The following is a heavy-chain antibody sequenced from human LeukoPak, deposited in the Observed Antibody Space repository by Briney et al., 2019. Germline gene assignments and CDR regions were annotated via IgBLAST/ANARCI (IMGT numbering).Heavy chain of an antibody. J-gene: IGHJ3*02. CDR1: GYTFTNYY. D-gene: IGHD3-22*01. CDR2: INPSGGST. Sequence: ASVKVSCKASGYTFTNYYMHWVRQAPGQGLEWMGVINPSGGSTSYAQKFQGRVTMTRDTSTTTAYMELSSLRSEDTAVYSCARDRTGYYYDSSGYYFDAFDIWGQGTMVTVSS. CDR3: ARDRTGYYYDSSGYYFDAFDI. V-gene: IGHV1-46*03.